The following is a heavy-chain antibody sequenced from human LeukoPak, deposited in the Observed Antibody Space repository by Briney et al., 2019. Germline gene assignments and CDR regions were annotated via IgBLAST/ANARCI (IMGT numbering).Heavy chain of an antibody. Sequence: PSETLSLTCTVSGGSISSGGYYWSWIRQHPGKGLEWIGYIYYSGSTYYNPSLKSRVTISVDTSKNQFSLKLSSVTAADTAVYYCARASPSGTGYYPFDYWGQGTLVTVSS. D-gene: IGHD3/OR15-3a*01. CDR2: IYYSGST. CDR3: ARASPSGTGYYPFDY. J-gene: IGHJ4*02. CDR1: GGSISSGGYY. V-gene: IGHV4-31*03.